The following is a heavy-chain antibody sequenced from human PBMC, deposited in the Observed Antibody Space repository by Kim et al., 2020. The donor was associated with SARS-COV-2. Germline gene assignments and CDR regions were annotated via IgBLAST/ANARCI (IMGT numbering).Heavy chain of an antibody. CDR2: IYPGDSDT. V-gene: IGHV5-51*01. CDR3: ARTIAAAGTVNHWFDP. CDR1: GYSFTSYW. D-gene: IGHD6-13*01. Sequence: GESLKISCKGSGYSFTSYWIGWVRQMPGKGLEWMGIIYPGDSDTRYSPSFQGQVTISADKSISTAYLQWSSLKASDTAMYYCARTIAAAGTVNHWFDPWGQGTLVTVSS. J-gene: IGHJ5*02.